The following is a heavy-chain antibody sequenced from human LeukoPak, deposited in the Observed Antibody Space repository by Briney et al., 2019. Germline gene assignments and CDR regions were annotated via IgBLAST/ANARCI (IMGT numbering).Heavy chain of an antibody. V-gene: IGHV3-23*01. CDR1: GFTFSSYA. Sequence: PGGSLRLSCAASGFTFSSYAMSWVRQAPGKGLEWVSAISGSGGSTYYADSVKGRFTISRDNSKNTLYLQMNSLRAEDTAVYYCAKDIRWCYYDSSGYFDNWGQGTLVTVSS. D-gene: IGHD3-22*01. CDR2: ISGSGGST. J-gene: IGHJ4*02. CDR3: AKDIRWCYYDSSGYFDN.